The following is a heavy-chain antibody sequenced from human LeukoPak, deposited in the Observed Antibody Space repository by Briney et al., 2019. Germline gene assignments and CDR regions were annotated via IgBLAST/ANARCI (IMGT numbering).Heavy chain of an antibody. CDR2: SIPIFGTA. Sequence: ASVKVSCKASGGTFSSYAISWVRQAPGQGLEWKGGSIPIFGTANYAQKFQGRVTITADESTSTAYMELSSLRSEDTAVYYCARSPTLYGSGSYWFDPWGQGTLVTVSS. J-gene: IGHJ5*02. V-gene: IGHV1-69*13. D-gene: IGHD3-10*01. CDR1: GGTFSSYA. CDR3: ARSPTLYGSGSYWFDP.